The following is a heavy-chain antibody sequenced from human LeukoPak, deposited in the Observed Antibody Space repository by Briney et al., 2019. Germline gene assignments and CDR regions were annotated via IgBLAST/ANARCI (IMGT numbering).Heavy chain of an antibody. Sequence: SETLSLTCTVSGGSISSSSYYWGWIRQPPGKGLEWIGSIYYSGSTYYNPSLKSRVTISVDTSKNQFSLKLSSVTAADTAVYYCASRYCSSTSCYIDYWGQATLVTVSS. CDR2: IYYSGST. CDR1: GGSISSSSYY. J-gene: IGHJ4*02. CDR3: ASRYCSSTSCYIDY. D-gene: IGHD2-2*02. V-gene: IGHV4-39*01.